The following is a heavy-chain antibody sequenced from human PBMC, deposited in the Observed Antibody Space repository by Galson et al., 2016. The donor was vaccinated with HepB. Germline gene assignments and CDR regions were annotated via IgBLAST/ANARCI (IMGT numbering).Heavy chain of an antibody. J-gene: IGHJ4*02. Sequence: TLSLTCSVSGGSISTSLYFWGWIRQTPGKGLEWIGSIYQSGSTFDNPSLKSRVTISVDASKNLISLRLTSVTTSDTGVYYCARHRSERNVDTPLVFWAQGTLVTVSS. CDR1: GGSISTSLYF. CDR3: ARHRSERNVDTPLVF. D-gene: IGHD5-18*01. V-gene: IGHV4-39*01. CDR2: IYQSGST.